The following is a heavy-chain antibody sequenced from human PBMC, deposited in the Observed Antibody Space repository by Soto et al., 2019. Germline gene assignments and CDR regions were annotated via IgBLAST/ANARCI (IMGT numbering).Heavy chain of an antibody. D-gene: IGHD2-15*01. J-gene: IGHJ3*02. CDR2: ISNRGDT. Sequence: EVQLVESGGGLVQPGGSLRLSCTASGFIVSDTYMNWVRQAPGKGLEWVSVISNRGDTHYADSVRGRFSLSRDIADNTLHLQMNNLRVEATAVYYCAREPRYCRGGSCSITGDAFDIWGQGTMVTVSS. CDR3: AREPRYCRGGSCSITGDAFDI. V-gene: IGHV3-66*01. CDR1: GFIVSDTY.